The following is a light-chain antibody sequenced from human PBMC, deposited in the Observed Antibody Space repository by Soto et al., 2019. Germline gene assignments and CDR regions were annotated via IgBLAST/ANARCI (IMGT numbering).Light chain of an antibody. V-gene: IGLV2-23*02. CDR2: EVS. CDR3: CSYAGNRTYV. Sequence: QSVLTQPASVSGSPGQSISISCPGNSSEVGKYNLVSWYQQHPGKAPKVMIYEVSQRPSGVSNLFSASKSGNTASLTISGLQAEDEADYYCCSYAGNRTYVFGSGTKVTVL. J-gene: IGLJ1*01. CDR1: SSEVGKYNL.